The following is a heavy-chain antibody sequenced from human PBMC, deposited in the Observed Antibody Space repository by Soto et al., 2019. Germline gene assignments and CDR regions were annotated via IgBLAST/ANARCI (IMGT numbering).Heavy chain of an antibody. J-gene: IGHJ5*02. CDR2: TYYRSKWYN. CDR1: GDSVSSNSAA. CDR3: ARARLLWFGESYNWFDP. D-gene: IGHD3-10*01. V-gene: IGHV6-1*01. Sequence: SQTLSLTCAISGDSVSSNSAAWNWIRQSPSRGLEWLGRTYYRSKWYNDYAVSVKSRITINPDTSKNQFSLQLNSVTPEDTAVYYCARARLLWFGESYNWFDPWGQGTLVTVS.